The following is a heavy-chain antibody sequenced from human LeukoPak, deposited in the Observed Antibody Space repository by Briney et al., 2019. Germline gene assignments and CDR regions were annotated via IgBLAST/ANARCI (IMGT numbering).Heavy chain of an antibody. D-gene: IGHD4-17*01. J-gene: IGHJ4*02. V-gene: IGHV1-2*02. CDR1: GYTFTGYY. CDR3: ANSLGPSTVTTTWAIDY. CDR2: INPNSGGT. Sequence: GASVRVSCKASGYTFTGYYMHWVRQAPGQGLEWMGWINPNSGGTNYAQKFQGRVTMTRDTSISTAYMGLSRLRSDDTAVYYCANSLGPSTVTTTWAIDYWAQGTLVTVSS.